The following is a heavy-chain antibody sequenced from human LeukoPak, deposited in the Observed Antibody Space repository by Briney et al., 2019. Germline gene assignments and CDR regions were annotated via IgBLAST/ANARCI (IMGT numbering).Heavy chain of an antibody. CDR2: IYYSGST. CDR3: ARLDYGDYGGFVWHFDL. J-gene: IGHJ2*01. D-gene: IGHD4-17*01. CDR1: GGSISSSCYY. V-gene: IGHV4-39*01. Sequence: SETLSLTCPVSGGSISSSCYYWAWLRQPPGKGLEWIGSIYYSGSTYYNPSLKSRVTISVDTSKNQFSLKLSSVTAADTAVYYCARLDYGDYGGFVWHFDLWGRGTLVTVSS.